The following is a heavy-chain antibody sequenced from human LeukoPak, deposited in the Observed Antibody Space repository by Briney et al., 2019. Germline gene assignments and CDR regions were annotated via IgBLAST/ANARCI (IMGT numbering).Heavy chain of an antibody. CDR3: ARVPLSGWYPWFDP. V-gene: IGHV6-1*01. Sequence: SQTLSLTCAISGDSVSSNSVAWNWLRQSPSRGLEWLGRTYYRSKWYNDYAVPVKSRITINPDTSKNQFSLQLNSVTPEDTAVYYCARVPLSGWYPWFDPWGQGTLVTVSS. J-gene: IGHJ5*02. CDR1: GDSVSSNSVA. D-gene: IGHD6-19*01. CDR2: TYYRSKWYN.